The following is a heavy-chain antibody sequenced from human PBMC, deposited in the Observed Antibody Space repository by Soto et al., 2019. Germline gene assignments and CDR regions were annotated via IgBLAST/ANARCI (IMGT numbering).Heavy chain of an antibody. Sequence: ASVKVSCKASGYTFTSYGISWVRQAPGQGLEWMGWISAYNGNTNYAQKLQGRVTMTTDTSTSTAYMELRSLRSDDTAVYYCARGWKYSSSWRDLAHYYFDYWGQGTLVTVSS. CDR3: ARGWKYSSSWRDLAHYYFDY. CDR1: GYTFTSYG. J-gene: IGHJ4*02. V-gene: IGHV1-18*01. D-gene: IGHD6-6*01. CDR2: ISAYNGNT.